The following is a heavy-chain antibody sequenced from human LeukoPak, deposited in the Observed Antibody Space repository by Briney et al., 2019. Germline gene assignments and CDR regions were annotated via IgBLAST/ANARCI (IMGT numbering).Heavy chain of an antibody. D-gene: IGHD2-2*01. CDR2: IYTSGST. CDR3: ARGYCCSTNCGFDY. V-gene: IGHV4-4*07. Sequence: PSETLSLTGTALGGPIISYYWSWFRRPPGPGLEWFGRIYTSGSTNYNPSLKSRVTMSVDTSKNQFSLKLRSVTAADTAVYHCARGYCCSTNCGFDYWGQGTLVTVSS. J-gene: IGHJ4*02. CDR1: GGPIISYY.